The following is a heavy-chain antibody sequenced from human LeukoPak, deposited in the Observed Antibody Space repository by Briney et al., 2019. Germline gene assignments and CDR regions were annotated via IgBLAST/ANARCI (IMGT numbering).Heavy chain of an antibody. J-gene: IGHJ4*02. CDR1: GFTFSTYG. CDR2: MSYDGSDK. CDR3: AKAVGSISWSFDY. D-gene: IGHD6-13*01. V-gene: IGHV3-30*18. Sequence: GGSLRLSCAASGFTFSTYGMHWVRQAPGKGLVWVALMSYDGSDKSYADSVKGRFTISRDNSKSTLYLQMDSLRGDDAAVYYCAKAVGSISWSFDYWGQGTLVTVSS.